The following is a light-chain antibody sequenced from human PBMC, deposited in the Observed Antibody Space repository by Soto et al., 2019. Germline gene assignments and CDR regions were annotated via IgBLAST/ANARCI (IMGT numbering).Light chain of an antibody. CDR3: GTWDSSLSAWV. J-gene: IGLJ3*02. Sequence: QSVLTQPPSVSAAPGQKVTISCSGSSSNIGSNYVSWYQQLPGTAPKLLIYDSNKRPSGIPDRFSGSKSGTSATLGITGLQTGDEADYYCGTWDSSLSAWVFGGGTQLTVL. CDR1: SSNIGSNY. V-gene: IGLV1-51*01. CDR2: DSN.